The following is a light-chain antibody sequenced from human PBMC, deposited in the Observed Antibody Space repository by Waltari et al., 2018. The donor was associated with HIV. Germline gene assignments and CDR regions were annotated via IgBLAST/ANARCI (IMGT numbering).Light chain of an antibody. J-gene: IGLJ1*01. CDR1: RIGTTS. CDR2: DDT. CDR3: QVWDASTTQPLV. V-gene: IGLV3-21*02. Sequence: SYVVTQPPSVSVAPGQTATIPCGGTRIGTTSVHWYQQKSGLAPVLVIYDDTDRPSVIPERVSGSNSGNTATLTIYRVEAEDEGDYYCQVWDASTTQPLVFGSGTKVTAL.